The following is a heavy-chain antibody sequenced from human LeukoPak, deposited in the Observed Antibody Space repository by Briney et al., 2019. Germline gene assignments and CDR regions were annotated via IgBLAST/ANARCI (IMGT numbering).Heavy chain of an antibody. D-gene: IGHD2-21*02. Sequence: GASVKVSCKASGFELIHNGISWVRQAPGQGLEWMGTINPSGGTTNYAQKFQGRITMTRDTSTTTVYMELSSLRSEDTAVYYCARELISGDWTWDIWGQGTMVTVSS. CDR3: ARELISGDWTWDI. J-gene: IGHJ3*02. CDR1: GFELIHNG. CDR2: INPSGGTT. V-gene: IGHV1-46*01.